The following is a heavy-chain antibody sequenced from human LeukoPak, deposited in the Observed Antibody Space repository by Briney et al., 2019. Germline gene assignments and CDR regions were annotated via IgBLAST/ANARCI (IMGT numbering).Heavy chain of an antibody. CDR1: GFTVSSNY. D-gene: IGHD3-9*01. Sequence: GGSLRLSCAASGFTVSSNYMSWVRQAPGKGLEWVSVIYSGGSTYYADSVKGRFTISRDNSKNTLYLQMNSLRAEDTAEYYCASALLRYFDWYPSPSLNYYYGMDVWGQGTTVTVSS. CDR2: IYSGGST. J-gene: IGHJ6*02. CDR3: ASALLRYFDWYPSPSLNYYYGMDV. V-gene: IGHV3-53*01.